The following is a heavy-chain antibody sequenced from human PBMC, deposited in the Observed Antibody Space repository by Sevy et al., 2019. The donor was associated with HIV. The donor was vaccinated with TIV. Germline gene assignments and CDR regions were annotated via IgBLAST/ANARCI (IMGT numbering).Heavy chain of an antibody. V-gene: IGHV3-30*04. J-gene: IGHJ4*02. CDR3: AKDRREILHSAFDY. Sequence: GESLKISCAASGFTFSDYSMHWVRQAPGKGLEWVAVISYDGRNNKYNADSVKGRFTISSDNSKNTLYLQMNSLRVEDTAMYYCAKDRREILHSAFDYWGQGTLVTVSS. CDR2: ISYDGRNNK. CDR1: GFTFSDYS. D-gene: IGHD1-26*01.